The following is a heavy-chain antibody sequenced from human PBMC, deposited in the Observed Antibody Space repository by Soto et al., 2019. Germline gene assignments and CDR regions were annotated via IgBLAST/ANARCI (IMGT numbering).Heavy chain of an antibody. D-gene: IGHD6-19*01. J-gene: IGHJ4*02. CDR1: GFTFSSYA. CDR2: ISGSGGST. CDR3: ASRSSGWYFDY. Sequence: LRLSCAASGFTFSSYAMSWVRQAPGKGLEWVSVISGSGGSTYYADSVKGRFTISRDNSKNTLYLQMNSLKAEDTAVYYCASRSSGWYFDYWGQGTLVTVSS. V-gene: IGHV3-23*01.